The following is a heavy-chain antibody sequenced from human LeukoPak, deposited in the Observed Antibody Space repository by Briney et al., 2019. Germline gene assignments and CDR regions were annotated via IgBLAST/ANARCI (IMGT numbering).Heavy chain of an antibody. D-gene: IGHD3-10*01. Sequence: SETLSLTCTVSGGSISSYYWSWIRQPPGRGLEWIGYIYYSGSTNYNPSLKSRVTISVDTSKNQFSLKLSSVTAADTAVYYCARVCPHDGDYYYYYGMDVWGQGTTVTVSS. J-gene: IGHJ6*02. V-gene: IGHV4-59*01. CDR3: ARVCPHDGDYYYYYGMDV. CDR1: GGSISSYY. CDR2: IYYSGST.